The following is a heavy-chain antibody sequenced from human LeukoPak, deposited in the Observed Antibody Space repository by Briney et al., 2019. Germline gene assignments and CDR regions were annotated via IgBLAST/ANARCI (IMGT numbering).Heavy chain of an antibody. Sequence: SETLSLTCTVSDYSISSGYYWGWIRQPPGKGLEWIGSIYHSGSTYYNPSLKSRVTISVDTSKNQFSLKLSSVTAADTAVYYCARAAYGGYLTNDYWGQGTLVTVSS. J-gene: IGHJ4*02. CDR2: IYHSGST. V-gene: IGHV4-38-2*02. CDR1: DYSISSGYY. D-gene: IGHD4-17*01. CDR3: ARAAYGGYLTNDY.